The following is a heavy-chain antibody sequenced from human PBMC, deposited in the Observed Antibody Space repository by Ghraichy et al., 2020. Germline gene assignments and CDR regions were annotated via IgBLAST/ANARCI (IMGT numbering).Heavy chain of an antibody. Sequence: SETLSLTCAVYGGSFSGYYWSWIRQPPGKGLEWIGEINHSGSTNYNPSLKSRVTISVDTSKNQFSLKLSSVTAADTAVYYCASGQGEGIDYWGQGTLVTVSS. CDR3: ASGQGEGIDY. J-gene: IGHJ4*02. CDR2: INHSGST. D-gene: IGHD3-10*01. V-gene: IGHV4-34*01. CDR1: GGSFSGYY.